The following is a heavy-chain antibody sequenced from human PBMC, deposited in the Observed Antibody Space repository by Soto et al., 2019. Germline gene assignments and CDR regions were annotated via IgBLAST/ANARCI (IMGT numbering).Heavy chain of an antibody. CDR2: IKSKTDGGTT. CDR1: GFTFSNAW. D-gene: IGHD6-19*01. CDR3: AKETSGWYLYYFDY. J-gene: IGHJ4*02. Sequence: GGSLRLSCAASGFTFSNAWMNWVRQAPGKGLEWVGRIKSKTDGGTTDYAAPVKGRFTISRDDSKNTLYLQMNSLKTEDTAVYYCAKETSGWYLYYFDYWGQGTLVTVSS. V-gene: IGHV3-15*07.